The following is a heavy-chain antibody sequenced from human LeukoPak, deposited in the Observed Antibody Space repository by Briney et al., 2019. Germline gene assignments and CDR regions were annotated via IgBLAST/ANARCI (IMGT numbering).Heavy chain of an antibody. D-gene: IGHD2-15*01. Sequence: GGSLRLSCAASGFTFSDYYMSWIRQAPGRGLEWVSYISSSGSTIYYTDSVKGRFTISRDNAKNSLYLQMNSLRAEDTAVYYCARVPAARGYFYGMDVWGQGTTVTVSS. CDR1: GFTFSDYY. CDR3: ARVPAARGYFYGMDV. CDR2: ISSSGSTI. J-gene: IGHJ6*02. V-gene: IGHV3-11*01.